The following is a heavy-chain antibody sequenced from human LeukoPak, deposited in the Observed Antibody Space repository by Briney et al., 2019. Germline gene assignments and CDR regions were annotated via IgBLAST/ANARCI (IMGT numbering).Heavy chain of an antibody. CDR2: ISAYNGNT. Sequence: ASVKVSCRASGGTFSSYAISWVRQAPGQGLEWMGWISAYNGNTNYAQKLQGRVTMTTDTSTSTAYMELRSLRSDDTAVYYCARGRRFNIVVVSAEYFQHWGQGTLVTVSS. J-gene: IGHJ1*01. D-gene: IGHD3-22*01. CDR1: GGTFSSYA. V-gene: IGHV1-18*01. CDR3: ARGRRFNIVVVSAEYFQH.